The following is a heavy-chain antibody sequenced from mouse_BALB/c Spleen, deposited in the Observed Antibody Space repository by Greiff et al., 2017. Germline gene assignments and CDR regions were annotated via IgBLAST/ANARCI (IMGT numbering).Heavy chain of an antibody. CDR1: GYAFTSYN. J-gene: IGHJ3*01. D-gene: IGHD2-4*01. V-gene: IGHV1S29*02. CDR2: IDPYNGGT. Sequence: VQLQQSGPELVKPGASVKVSCKASGYAFTSYNMYWVKQSHGKSLEWIGYIDPYNGGTGYNQKFKSKATLTVDNSSSTAYMELRSLTSEDSAVYYCARPVYDYDAWFAYWGQGTLVTVSA. CDR3: ARPVYDYDAWFAY.